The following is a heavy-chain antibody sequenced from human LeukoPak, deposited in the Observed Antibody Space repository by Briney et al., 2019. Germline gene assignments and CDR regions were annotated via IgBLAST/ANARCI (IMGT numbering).Heavy chain of an antibody. CDR3: AKVPFFYGSGSAYFDY. V-gene: IGHV3-30-3*01. J-gene: IGHJ4*02. D-gene: IGHD3-10*01. Sequence: GGSLRLSCAASGVTFRSYAMSWVRQAPGKGLEWVAVISKDGGNEYYADSVKGRFTISRDNSKNTLYLQMNSLRAEDTAVYYCAKVPFFYGSGSAYFDYWGQGTLVTVSS. CDR2: ISKDGGNE. CDR1: GVTFRSYA.